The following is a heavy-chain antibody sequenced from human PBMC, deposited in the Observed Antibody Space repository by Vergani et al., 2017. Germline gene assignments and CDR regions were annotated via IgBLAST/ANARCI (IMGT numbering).Heavy chain of an antibody. Sequence: QLQLQESGPGLVKPSATLSLTCSVSGASIRSSNYYWGWIRQPPGKGLEWIASIYYSGSTYYNPSLKSRVTISVDTSKNQFSLKLSSVTAAGTAVYFCARHSTVEWLVKLGGIDPWGQGILVTVSS. J-gene: IGHJ5*02. V-gene: IGHV4-39*01. CDR1: GASIRSSNYY. CDR3: ARHSTVEWLVKLGGIDP. D-gene: IGHD6-19*01. CDR2: IYYSGST.